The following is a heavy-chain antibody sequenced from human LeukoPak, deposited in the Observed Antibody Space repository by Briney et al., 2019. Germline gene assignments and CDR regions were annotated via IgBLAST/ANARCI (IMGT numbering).Heavy chain of an antibody. Sequence: SGGSLRLSCAASGFTFSSYSMNWVRQAPGKGLEWVSYISSSSSTIYYADSVKGRFTISRDNAKNSLYLQMNSPRAEDTAVYYCAREGCSGGSCYWRFDYWGQGTLVTVSS. J-gene: IGHJ4*02. V-gene: IGHV3-48*01. CDR1: GFTFSSYS. CDR2: ISSSSSTI. D-gene: IGHD2-15*01. CDR3: AREGCSGGSCYWRFDY.